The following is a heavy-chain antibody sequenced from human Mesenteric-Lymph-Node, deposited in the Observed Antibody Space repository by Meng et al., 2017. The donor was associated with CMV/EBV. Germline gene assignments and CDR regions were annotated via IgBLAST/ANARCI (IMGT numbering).Heavy chain of an antibody. CDR1: GFTFSSYW. V-gene: IGHV3-74*01. CDR3: AGTDFWSGYNYYYYVMDV. J-gene: IGHJ6*02. Sequence: GESLKISCAASGFTFSSYWMHWVRQAPGKGLVWVSRINRDGSSTSYADSVKGRFTISRDNAKNTLYLQMNSLRAEDTAVYYCAGTDFWSGYNYYYYVMDVWGQGTTVTVSS. D-gene: IGHD3-3*01. CDR2: INRDGSST.